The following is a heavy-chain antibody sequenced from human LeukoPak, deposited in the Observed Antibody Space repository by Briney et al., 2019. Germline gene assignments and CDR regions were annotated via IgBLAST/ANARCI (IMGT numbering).Heavy chain of an antibody. CDR1: GGSISSGSYY. J-gene: IGHJ4*02. Sequence: SQTLSLTCTVSGGSISSGSYYWSWIRQPAGKGLEWIGRIYTSGSTNYNPSLKSRVTISVDTSKNQFSLKLSSVTAADTAVYYCARSGQLVRYFDYWGQGTLVTFSS. CDR2: IYTSGST. D-gene: IGHD6-6*01. V-gene: IGHV4-61*02. CDR3: ARSGQLVRYFDY.